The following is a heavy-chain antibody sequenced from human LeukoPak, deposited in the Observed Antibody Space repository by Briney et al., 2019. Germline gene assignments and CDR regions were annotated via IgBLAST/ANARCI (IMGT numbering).Heavy chain of an antibody. V-gene: IGHV4-39*07. D-gene: IGHD3-10*01. CDR3: AESLYGSGSYYNWFDP. Sequence: SETLSLTCTVSGDSISSSVYYWTWIRQTPGKELEWIGTMYYTGSTYYSPSLKRRVTMSLDTSKNQFSLKLSSVTAADTAVYYCAESLYGSGSYYNWFDPWGQGTLVTVSS. J-gene: IGHJ5*02. CDR1: GDSISSSVYY. CDR2: MYYTGST.